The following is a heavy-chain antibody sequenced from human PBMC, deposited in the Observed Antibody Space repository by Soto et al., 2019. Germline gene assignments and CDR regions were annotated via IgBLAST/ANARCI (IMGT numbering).Heavy chain of an antibody. CDR2: IYNSGST. V-gene: IGHV4-30-4*01. D-gene: IGHD7-27*01. J-gene: IGHJ4*02. CDR3: ARGPDGDKVDY. Sequence: QVQLQESGPGLVEPSQTLSLTCTVSGGSISSGDYYWSWIRQPPGKGLEWIGHIYNSGSTYSNPSLKIRVTISVDTPKNQFSPKLSSVTAADTAVYYCARGPDGDKVDYWGQGTLVTVSS. CDR1: GGSISSGDYY.